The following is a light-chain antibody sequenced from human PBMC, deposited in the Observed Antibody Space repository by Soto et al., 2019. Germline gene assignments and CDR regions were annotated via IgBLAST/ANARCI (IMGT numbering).Light chain of an antibody. J-gene: IGKJ1*01. CDR1: QSVLYSSHHKKH. CDR3: QQYDSTPWT. V-gene: IGKV4-1*01. CDR2: WAS. Sequence: DIVMTQSPDSLAVSLGERATINCKASQSVLYSSHHKKHLAWYQQKSGQPPKLLIDWASTRESGVPDRFSGSGAGTDFTLPSSSLQAEDVAVYYCQQYDSTPWTCGQGTKVDIK.